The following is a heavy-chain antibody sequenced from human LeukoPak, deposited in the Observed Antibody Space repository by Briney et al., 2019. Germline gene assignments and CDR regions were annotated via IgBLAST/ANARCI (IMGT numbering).Heavy chain of an antibody. CDR3: AREIGGYYYMDV. D-gene: IGHD3-16*01. V-gene: IGHV1-69*13. J-gene: IGHJ6*03. CDR2: IIPIFGTA. Sequence: SVKVSCKASGGTLSSYAISWVRQAPGQGLEWMGGIIPIFGTANYAQKFQGRVTITADESTSTAYMELSSLRSEDTAVYYCAREIGGYYYMDVWGKGTTVTVSS. CDR1: GGTLSSYA.